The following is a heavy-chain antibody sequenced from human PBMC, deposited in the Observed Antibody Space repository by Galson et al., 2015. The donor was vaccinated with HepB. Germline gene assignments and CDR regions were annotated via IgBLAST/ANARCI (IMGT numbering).Heavy chain of an antibody. CDR3: AKDGTEYSSSPGNYYYYGMDV. J-gene: IGHJ6*02. V-gene: IGHV3-43D*04. D-gene: IGHD6-6*01. CDR2: ISWDGGST. Sequence: SLRLSCAASGFTFDDYAMHWVRQAPGKGLEWVSLISWDGGSTYYADSVKGRFTISRDNSKNSLYLQMNSLRAEDTALYYCAKDGTEYSSSPGNYYYYGMDVWGQGTTVTVSS. CDR1: GFTFDDYA.